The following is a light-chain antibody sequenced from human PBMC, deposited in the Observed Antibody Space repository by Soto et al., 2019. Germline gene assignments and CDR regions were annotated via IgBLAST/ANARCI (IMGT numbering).Light chain of an antibody. J-gene: IGKJ5*01. Sequence: EIVLTQSPGTLSLSPGERATLSCRASQSVSSSYLAWYPQKPGQAPRLLIYGASSRATGIPDRFSGSGSGTDFTLTIRRLEPEDFAVYYCQQYGSTITFGQGTRLEIK. V-gene: IGKV3-20*01. CDR1: QSVSSSY. CDR3: QQYGSTIT. CDR2: GAS.